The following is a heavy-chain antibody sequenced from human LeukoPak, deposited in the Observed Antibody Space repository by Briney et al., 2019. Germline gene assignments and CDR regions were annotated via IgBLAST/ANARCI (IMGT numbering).Heavy chain of an antibody. J-gene: IGHJ4*02. V-gene: IGHV4-34*01. Sequence: PSETLSLTCAVYGGSFSGYYWSWIRQPPGKGLEWIGEINHSGSTNYNPSLKSRVTISVDTSKNQFSLKLSSVTAADTAVYYCAGFAYYYDSSGYYYSDYWGQGTLVTVSS. CDR3: AGFAYYYDSSGYYYSDY. CDR2: INHSGST. CDR1: GGSFSGYY. D-gene: IGHD3-22*01.